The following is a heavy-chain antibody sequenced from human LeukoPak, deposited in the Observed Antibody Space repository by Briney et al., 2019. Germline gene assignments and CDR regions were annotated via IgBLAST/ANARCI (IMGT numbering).Heavy chain of an antibody. Sequence: SVKVSCMASGGTFSSYAISWVRQAPGQGLEWMGRIIPIFGTANYAQKFQGRVTITTDESTSTAYMELSSLRSEDTAVYYCASVLWFGVLLSPYLGYWGQGTLVTVSS. CDR3: ASVLWFGVLLSPYLGY. J-gene: IGHJ4*02. CDR2: IIPIFGTA. V-gene: IGHV1-69*05. D-gene: IGHD3-10*01. CDR1: GGTFSSYA.